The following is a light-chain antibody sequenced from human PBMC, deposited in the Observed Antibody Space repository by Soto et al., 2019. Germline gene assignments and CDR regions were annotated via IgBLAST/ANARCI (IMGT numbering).Light chain of an antibody. CDR3: HQDIDLPWT. CDR2: GTS. CDR1: QTVSRMY. J-gene: IGKJ1*01. Sequence: EIVLTQSPATLSLSPGERATLSCRASQTVSRMYLSWLQQKPGQAPRLLIYGTSTRATGIPVRFTGSGAGTDFTLTISSLQPEDFAVYFCHQDIDLPWTFGRGTKVEIK. V-gene: IGKV3D-7*01.